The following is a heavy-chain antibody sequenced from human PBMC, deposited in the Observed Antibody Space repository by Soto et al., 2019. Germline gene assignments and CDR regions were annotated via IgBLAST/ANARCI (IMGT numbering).Heavy chain of an antibody. CDR2: INDDGDKS. D-gene: IGHD6-19*01. V-gene: IGHV3-23*01. J-gene: IGHJ4*02. CDR1: GFIFSTYA. CDR3: AKPRSSGWDFYTPFDY. Sequence: GSLRLSCAASGFIFSTYAMSWVRQAPGGGLEWVSTINDDGDKSYYADSVKGRFTISRDNSRNTLFLQMNSLRAEDTAVFYCAKPRSSGWDFYTPFDYWGQGTLVTVSS.